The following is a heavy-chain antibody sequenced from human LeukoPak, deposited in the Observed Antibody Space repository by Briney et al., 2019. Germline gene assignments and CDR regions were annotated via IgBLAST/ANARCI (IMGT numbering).Heavy chain of an antibody. Sequence: SETLSLTCTVSGGSVTSGNYYLNWIRQPAGKGLEWIGRIYTNGGASYNPSLKSRVTISVDTSKNQFSLKLSSVTAADTAVYYCARDYGSLGYWGQGTLVTVSS. V-gene: IGHV4-61*10. CDR3: ARDYGSLGY. D-gene: IGHD4-17*01. J-gene: IGHJ4*02. CDR1: GGSVTSGNYY. CDR2: IYTNGGA.